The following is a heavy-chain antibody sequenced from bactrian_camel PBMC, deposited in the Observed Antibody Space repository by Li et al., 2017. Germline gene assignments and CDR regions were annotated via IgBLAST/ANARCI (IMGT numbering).Heavy chain of an antibody. CDR3: AAGHGGKYGGSWSLDARGFNY. J-gene: IGHJ4*01. V-gene: IGHV3S63*01. CDR2: IYTGFGST. CDR1: EYSYYC. Sequence: HVQLVESGGGSVQAGGSLRLSCSASEYSYYCMGWFRQAPGKEREGIATIYTGFGSTFYANSVKGRFTVSLDKAKNTVFLQMGSLKPEDTAMYYCAAGHGGKYGGSWSLDARGFNYWGLGTQVTFS. D-gene: IGHD6*01.